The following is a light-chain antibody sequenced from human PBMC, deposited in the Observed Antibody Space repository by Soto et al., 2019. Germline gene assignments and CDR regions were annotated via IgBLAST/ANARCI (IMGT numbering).Light chain of an antibody. J-gene: IGKJ2*01. Sequence: DVVMTQSPLSLAVTLGQPASISCRSSQSLLYSDGNTHLNWFHQRPGQSPRRLIYKVSNRDSGVPYRLSGSGSGTDFTLKISRVEAGDVGVYYCMQGTHWPPYTFGQGTKLEIK. V-gene: IGKV2-30*01. CDR1: QSLLYSDGNTH. CDR2: KVS. CDR3: MQGTHWPPYT.